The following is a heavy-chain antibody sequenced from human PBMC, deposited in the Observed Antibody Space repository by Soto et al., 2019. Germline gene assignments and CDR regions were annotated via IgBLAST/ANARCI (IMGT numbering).Heavy chain of an antibody. D-gene: IGHD2-15*01. Sequence: QGQLVQSGAEVKKPGSSVKVSCKASGGTFSSDGISWVRQAPGQGLEWMGVVMPLLGTSKYAQTFRGCVTFTADESTSTVYMELRSLRPEDTAIYYCATDGVYCTDGSCPLGYWGQGTLVTVAS. J-gene: IGHJ4*02. CDR2: VMPLLGTS. V-gene: IGHV1-69*01. CDR1: GGTFSSDG. CDR3: ATDGVYCTDGSCPLGY.